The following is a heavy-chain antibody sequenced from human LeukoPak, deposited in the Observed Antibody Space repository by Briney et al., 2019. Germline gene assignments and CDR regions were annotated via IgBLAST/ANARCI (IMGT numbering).Heavy chain of an antibody. D-gene: IGHD1-26*01. Sequence: SETLSLTCTVSGGSINNYFWTWIRQPPGKGLEWIGYMYYTGRSKYNPSLKSRLTISVDTSKNQFSLRLTSVTAADTAVYYCVRSRAFNSGAFDPWGQGSLVTVSS. V-gene: IGHV4-59*01. CDR3: VRSRAFNSGAFDP. CDR1: GGSINNYF. J-gene: IGHJ5*02. CDR2: MYYTGRS.